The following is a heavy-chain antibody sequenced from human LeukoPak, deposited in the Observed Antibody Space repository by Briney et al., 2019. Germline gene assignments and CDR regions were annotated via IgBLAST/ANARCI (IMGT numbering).Heavy chain of an antibody. J-gene: IGHJ3*02. V-gene: IGHV2-70*01. CDR3: ARGTIAAADAFDI. CDR1: GFSLTTSGMC. D-gene: IGHD6-13*01. CDR2: IDWDDDK. Sequence: SGPPLVNPTQTLTLTCTFSGFSLTTSGMCVSWIRQPPGKALEWLALIDWDDDKYYSTSLKTRLTISKDTSKNQVVLTMTNMDPVDTATYYCARGTIAAADAFDIWGQGTMVTVSS.